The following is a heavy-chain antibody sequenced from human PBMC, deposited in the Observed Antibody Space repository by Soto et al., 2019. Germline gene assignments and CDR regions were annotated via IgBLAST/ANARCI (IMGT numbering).Heavy chain of an antibody. CDR1: GYTFTSYE. D-gene: IGHD2-2*01. J-gene: IGHJ6*02. Sequence: AWGKGACKAAGYTFTSYEVNWVREATGRGLGWMGWVKPNSVSTGYAQKFQGRGTMTRNTSIGTAYMELSSLSSEDTAVYYCARDRPGYCSRTSCPYYYYYGMDLWGPGTPVPVPS. V-gene: IGHV1-8*01. CDR2: VKPNSVST. CDR3: ARDRPGYCSRTSCPYYYYYGMDL.